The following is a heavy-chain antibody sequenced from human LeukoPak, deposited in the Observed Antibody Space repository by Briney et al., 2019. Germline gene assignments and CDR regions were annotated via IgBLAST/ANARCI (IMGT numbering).Heavy chain of an antibody. Sequence: GASVKVSCKASGYTFTSYGISWVRQAPGQGLEWMGWISAYNGNTNYAQKLQGRVTMTTDTSTSTAYMELRSLRSDDTAVYYCTRFHSSVWFYYFDYWSQGTLVTVSS. D-gene: IGHD6-19*01. CDR2: ISAYNGNT. J-gene: IGHJ4*02. CDR1: GYTFTSYG. V-gene: IGHV1-18*01. CDR3: TRFHSSVWFYYFDY.